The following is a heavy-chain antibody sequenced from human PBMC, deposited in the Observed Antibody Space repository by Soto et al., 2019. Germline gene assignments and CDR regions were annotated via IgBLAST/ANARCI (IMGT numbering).Heavy chain of an antibody. V-gene: IGHV4-34*01. CDR1: GGSFSGYY. J-gene: IGHJ4*02. Sequence: SETLSLTCAVYGGSFSGYYWSWIRQPPGKGLEWIGEINHSGSTNYNPSLKSRVTISVDTSKNQFSLKLSSVTAADTAVYYCERRLFFFDWFLSPYFDYWCQAKLVTVS. CDR2: INHSGST. CDR3: ERRLFFFDWFLSPYFDY. D-gene: IGHD3-9*01.